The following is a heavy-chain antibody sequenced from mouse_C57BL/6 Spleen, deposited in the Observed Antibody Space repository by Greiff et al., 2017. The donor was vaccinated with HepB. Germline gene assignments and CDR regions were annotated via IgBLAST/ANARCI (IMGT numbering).Heavy chain of an antibody. CDR1: GYAFSSSW. V-gene: IGHV1-82*01. CDR3: ARIKQGGRYFDY. CDR2: IYPGDGDT. Sequence: VQLQQSRPELVKPGASVKISCKASGYAFSSSWMNWVKQRPGKGLEWIGRIYPGDGDTNYNGKFKGKATLTADKSSSTAYMQLSSLTSEDSAVYFCARIKQGGRYFDYWGQGTTLTVSS. J-gene: IGHJ2*01.